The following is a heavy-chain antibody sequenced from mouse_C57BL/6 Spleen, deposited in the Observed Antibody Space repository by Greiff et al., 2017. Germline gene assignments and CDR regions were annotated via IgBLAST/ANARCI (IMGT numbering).Heavy chain of an antibody. V-gene: IGHV1-82*01. Sequence: QVQLQQSGPELVKPGASVKISCKASGYAFSSSWMNWVKQRPGKGLEWIGRIYPGDGDTNYNGKFKGKATLTADKSSSTAYMQLSSLTSEDSAVYFGARRGTYGYDEGFDYWGQGTTLTVSS. CDR3: ARRGTYGYDEGFDY. J-gene: IGHJ2*01. CDR2: IYPGDGDT. CDR1: GYAFSSSW. D-gene: IGHD2-2*01.